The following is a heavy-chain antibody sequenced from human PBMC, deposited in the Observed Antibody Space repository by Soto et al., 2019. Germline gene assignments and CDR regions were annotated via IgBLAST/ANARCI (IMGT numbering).Heavy chain of an antibody. CDR1: GYTFTSYY. CDR3: ARGVITMIVAVIDY. V-gene: IGHV1-46*01. Sequence: QVQLVQSGAEVKKPGASVKVSCKASGYTFTSYYMHWVRQAPGQGLEWMGIINPSGGSTSYAQKFQGRETMTRDRSTSTVYMELSSLRSEDTAVHYCARGVITMIVAVIDYWGQGTLVTVAS. J-gene: IGHJ4*02. D-gene: IGHD3-22*01. CDR2: INPSGGST.